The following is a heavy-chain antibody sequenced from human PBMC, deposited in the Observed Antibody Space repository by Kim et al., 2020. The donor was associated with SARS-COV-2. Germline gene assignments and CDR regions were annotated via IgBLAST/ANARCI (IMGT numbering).Heavy chain of an antibody. CDR1: GFTFSSYS. D-gene: IGHD3-9*01. Sequence: GGSLRLSCAASGFTFSSYSMNWVRQAPGKGLEWVSYISSSSSTIYYADSVKGRFTISRDNAKNSLYLQMNSLRDEDTAVYYCARGDFDWLLSSYGMDVWGQGTTVTVSS. V-gene: IGHV3-48*02. CDR2: ISSSSSTI. J-gene: IGHJ6*02. CDR3: ARGDFDWLLSSYGMDV.